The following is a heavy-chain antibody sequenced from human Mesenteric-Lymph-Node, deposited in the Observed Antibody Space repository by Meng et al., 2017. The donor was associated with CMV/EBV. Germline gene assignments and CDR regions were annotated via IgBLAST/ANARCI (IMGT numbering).Heavy chain of an antibody. D-gene: IGHD2-2*02. V-gene: IGHV1-18*01. Sequence: ASVKVSCKASGYTFTSYGISWVRQAPGQGLEWMGWIGAYNGNTNYAQKLQGRVTMTTDTSTSTAYMELRSLRSDDTAVYYCARAAVVVPAAIAFYYYGMDVWGQGTTVTVSS. J-gene: IGHJ6*02. CDR2: IGAYNGNT. CDR1: GYTFTSYG. CDR3: ARAAVVVPAAIAFYYYGMDV.